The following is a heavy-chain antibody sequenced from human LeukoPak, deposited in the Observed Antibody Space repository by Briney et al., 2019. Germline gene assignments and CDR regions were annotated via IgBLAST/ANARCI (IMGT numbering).Heavy chain of an antibody. D-gene: IGHD1-26*01. CDR3: GMSGDRVPLQDDVFDV. V-gene: IGHV5-51*01. CDR1: GYSFTSYC. Sequence: GESLKISCKVSGYSFTSYCIGWVRQMPGKGLEWLGIIYPGDSGPTYSPSFQGQVTISVDKSINTAYLQWSSLQASDTAMYYCGMSGDRVPLQDDVFDVWGQGTMVTVST. CDR2: IYPGDSGP. J-gene: IGHJ3*01.